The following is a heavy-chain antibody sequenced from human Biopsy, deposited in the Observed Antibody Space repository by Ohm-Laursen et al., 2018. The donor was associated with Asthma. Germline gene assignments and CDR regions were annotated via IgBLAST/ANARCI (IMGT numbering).Heavy chain of an antibody. Sequence: TQTLTLTCTVSGFSLRNARMGVTWIRQPPGKALEWLAHIFSNDEKSYSTSLKSRITISKDTAKSQVVLTMSNMDPVDTATYYCAHTLVGLKAFDFWGQGTLVTVSS. J-gene: IGHJ4*02. CDR2: IFSNDEK. CDR1: GFSLRNARMG. D-gene: IGHD1-26*01. CDR3: AHTLVGLKAFDF. V-gene: IGHV2-26*01.